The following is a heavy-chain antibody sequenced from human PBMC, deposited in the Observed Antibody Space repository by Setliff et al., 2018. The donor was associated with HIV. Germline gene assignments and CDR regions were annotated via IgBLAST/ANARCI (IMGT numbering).Heavy chain of an antibody. CDR2: MYHSGST. J-gene: IGHJ4*02. D-gene: IGHD3-22*01. Sequence: PSETLSLTCGVSGYSLTSGYYWGWIRQPPGKGLEWIGTMYHSGSTYYNPSLQGRVTMFFDTSEDHFSLRLSSVTAADTAVYYCASRWGSYYDTNGHPFDYWGQGTLVTVSS. CDR1: GYSLTSGYY. V-gene: IGHV4-38-2*01. CDR3: ASRWGSYYDTNGHPFDY.